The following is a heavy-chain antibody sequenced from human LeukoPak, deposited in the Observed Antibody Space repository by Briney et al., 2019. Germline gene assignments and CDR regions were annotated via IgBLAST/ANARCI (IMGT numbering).Heavy chain of an antibody. CDR2: IYYSGST. D-gene: IGHD3-3*01. J-gene: IGHJ4*02. Sequence: SETLSLTCTVSGGSMSGYYWSWIRQPPGKGLEWIGYIYYSGSTYYNPSLKSRVTISVDTSKNQFSLKLSSVTAADTAVYYCARYYDFWTGFDYWGQGTLVTVSS. CDR3: ARYYDFWTGFDY. V-gene: IGHV4-30-4*01. CDR1: GGSMSGYY.